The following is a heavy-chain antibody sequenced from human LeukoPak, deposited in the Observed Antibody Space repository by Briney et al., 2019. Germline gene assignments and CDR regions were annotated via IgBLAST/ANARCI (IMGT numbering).Heavy chain of an antibody. D-gene: IGHD2-2*02. CDR3: ARDRPGRYCSTTSCYTASPFDP. J-gene: IGHJ5*02. Sequence: ASVKVSCKASGYTFTSYAMHWVRQAPGQRLEWMGWINAGNGNTKYSQEFQGRVTITRDTSASTAYMELSSLRSEDMAVYYCARDRPGRYCSTTSCYTASPFDPWGQGTLVTVSS. CDR1: GYTFTSYA. CDR2: INAGNGNT. V-gene: IGHV1-3*03.